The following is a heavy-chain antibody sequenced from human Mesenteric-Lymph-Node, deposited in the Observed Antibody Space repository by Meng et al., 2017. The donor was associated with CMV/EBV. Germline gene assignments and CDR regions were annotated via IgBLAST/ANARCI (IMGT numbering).Heavy chain of an antibody. V-gene: IGHV4-61*01. CDR2: IYYSGST. CDR1: GGSVSSTSYY. J-gene: IGHJ4*02. Sequence: SGGSVSSTSYYWGWIRQPPGKGLGWIGYIYYSGSTNYNPSLKSRVTISVDTSKNQFSLRLSSVTAADTAVYYCAREGDCSSTSCSFADWGQGTLVTVSS. CDR3: AREGDCSSTSCSFAD. D-gene: IGHD2-2*01.